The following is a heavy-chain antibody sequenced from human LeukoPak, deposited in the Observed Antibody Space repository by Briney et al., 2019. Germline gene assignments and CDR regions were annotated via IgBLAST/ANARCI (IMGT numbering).Heavy chain of an antibody. CDR2: IYYSGST. CDR1: GGSISSSSYY. CDR3: ARIRGYSYGPIDY. D-gene: IGHD5-18*01. J-gene: IGHJ4*02. Sequence: PSETLSLTCTVSGGSISSSSYYWGWIRQPPGKGLEWIGSIYYSGSTYHNPSLKSRVTISVDTSKNQFSLKLSSVTAADTAVYYCARIRGYSYGPIDYWGQGTLVTVSS. V-gene: IGHV4-39*01.